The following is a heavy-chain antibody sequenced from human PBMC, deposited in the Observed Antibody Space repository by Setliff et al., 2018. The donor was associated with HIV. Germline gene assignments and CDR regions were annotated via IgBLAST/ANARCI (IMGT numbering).Heavy chain of an antibody. CDR1: GFTFSRFD. V-gene: IGHV3-48*03. CDR3: AREGSSGYTGWFDS. J-gene: IGHJ5*01. CDR2: IDSSSETK. D-gene: IGHD3-22*01. Sequence: LRLSCAASGFTFSRFDMNWVRQVPGKGLEWVAYIDSSSETKYYADSVKGRFSISRDNARNSLFLQMNNLRVEDTAVYYCAREGSSGYTGWFDSWGQGTLVTVS.